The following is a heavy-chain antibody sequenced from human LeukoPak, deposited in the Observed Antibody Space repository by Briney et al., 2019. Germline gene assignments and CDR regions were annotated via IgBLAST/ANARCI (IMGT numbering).Heavy chain of an antibody. CDR2: IYSGGST. Sequence: GGSLRLSCAASGFTVSSNYMSWVRQAPGKGREWVSVIYSGGSTSYADSVKGRFTISRDNSKNTLYLQMNSLRAEDTAVYYCERYLEGPAAVDDDYWGQGTLVTVSS. CDR1: GFTVSSNY. V-gene: IGHV3-66*02. CDR3: ERYLEGPAAVDDDY. J-gene: IGHJ4*02. D-gene: IGHD2-2*01.